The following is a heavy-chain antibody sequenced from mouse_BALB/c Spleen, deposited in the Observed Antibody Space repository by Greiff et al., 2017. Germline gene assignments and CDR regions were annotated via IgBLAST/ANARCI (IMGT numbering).Heavy chain of an antibody. J-gene: IGHJ3*01. CDR3: AIDYDEAWFAY. CDR2: IYPYNGGT. CDR1: GYTFTDYN. Sequence: VHVKQSGPELVKPGASVKISCKASGYTFTDYNMHWVKQSHGKSLEWIGYIYPYNGGTGYNQKFKSKATLTVDNSSSTAYMELRSLTSEDSAVYYCAIDYDEAWFAYWGQGTLVTVSA. V-gene: IGHV1S29*02. D-gene: IGHD2-4*01.